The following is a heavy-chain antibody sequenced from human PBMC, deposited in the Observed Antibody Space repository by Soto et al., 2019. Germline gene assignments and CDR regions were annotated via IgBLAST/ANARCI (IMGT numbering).Heavy chain of an antibody. D-gene: IGHD3-22*01. J-gene: IGHJ4*02. Sequence: SETLSLTCTVSGGSISSYYWSWIRQPPGKGLEWIGYIYYSGCTNYNPSLKSRVTISVDTSKNQFSLKLSSVTAADTAVYYCARDQGYYDSSGYYRYWGQGTLVTVSS. CDR1: GGSISSYY. V-gene: IGHV4-59*01. CDR3: ARDQGYYDSSGYYRY. CDR2: IYYSGCT.